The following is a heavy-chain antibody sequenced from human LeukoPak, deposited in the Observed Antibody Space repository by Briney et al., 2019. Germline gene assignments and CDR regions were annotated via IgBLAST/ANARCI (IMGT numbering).Heavy chain of an antibody. CDR3: ARGKDQAVAGPAGPGFDY. D-gene: IGHD6-19*01. Sequence: PSETLSLTCAVYGGSFSGYYWSWIRQPPGKGLEWIGEINHSGSTNYNPSLKSRVIISVDTSKNQFSLKLSSVTAADTAVYYCARGKDQAVAGPAGPGFDYWGQGTLVTVSS. J-gene: IGHJ4*02. CDR1: GGSFSGYY. V-gene: IGHV4-34*01. CDR2: INHSGST.